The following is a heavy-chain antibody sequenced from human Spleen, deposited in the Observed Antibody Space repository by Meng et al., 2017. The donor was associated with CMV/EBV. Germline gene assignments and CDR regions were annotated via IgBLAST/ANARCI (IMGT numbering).Heavy chain of an antibody. V-gene: IGHV4-34*01. D-gene: IGHD3-3*01. CDR2: INHSGST. Sequence: SFSGYYWSWIRQPPGKGLEWIGEINHSGSTNYNPSLKSRVATSADTSKNQFSLKLSSVTAADTAVYYCARGRRRYSFWSDHIGGWFDPWGQGTLVTVSS. J-gene: IGHJ5*02. CDR3: ARGRRRYSFWSDHIGGWFDP. CDR1: SFSGYY.